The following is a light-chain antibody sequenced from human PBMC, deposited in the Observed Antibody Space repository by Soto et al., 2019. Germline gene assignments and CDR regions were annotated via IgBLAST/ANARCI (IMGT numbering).Light chain of an antibody. CDR3: LQDYSYPCT. Sequence: LQLTQSPSSLPASVGDRVTITCRAIQGIRNHLVSYQQKPRKAPKLLIYAASSLQSGVPPRCSGSASATDSTLSISSLQPEDVAAYDCLQDYSYPCTFGQGTKVDIK. CDR2: AAS. CDR1: QGIRNH. V-gene: IGKV1-6*01. J-gene: IGKJ1*01.